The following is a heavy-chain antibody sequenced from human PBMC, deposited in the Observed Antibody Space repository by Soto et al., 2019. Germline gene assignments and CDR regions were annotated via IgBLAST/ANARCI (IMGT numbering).Heavy chain of an antibody. D-gene: IGHD6-13*01. V-gene: IGHV1-2*04. Sequence: ASVKVSCKASGYTFTGYYMHWVRQAPGQGLEWMGWINPNSGGTNYAQKFQGWVTMTRDTSISTAYMELSRLRSDDTAVYYCARDRGIAAADRYFDYWGQGTLVTVSS. CDR2: INPNSGGT. J-gene: IGHJ4*02. CDR1: GYTFTGYY. CDR3: ARDRGIAAADRYFDY.